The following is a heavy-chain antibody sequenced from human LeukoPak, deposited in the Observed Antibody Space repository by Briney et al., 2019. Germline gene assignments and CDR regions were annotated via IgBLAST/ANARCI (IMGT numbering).Heavy chain of an antibody. CDR2: INPDSGGT. CDR1: GYTFTGYY. CDR3: ARVRDIVVVPAALDYYYGMDV. Sequence: ASVEVSCKASGYTFTGYYMHWVRQAPGQGLEWMGWINPDSGGTNYAQKIQGRVTMTRDTSISTGYMELSRLRSDDTAVYYCARVRDIVVVPAALDYYYGMDVWGQGTTVTVSS. D-gene: IGHD2-2*01. V-gene: IGHV1-2*02. J-gene: IGHJ6*02.